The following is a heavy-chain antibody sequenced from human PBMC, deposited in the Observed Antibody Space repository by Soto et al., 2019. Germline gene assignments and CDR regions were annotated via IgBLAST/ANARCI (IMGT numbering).Heavy chain of an antibody. Sequence: ASVKVSCKASGYTFTRYAIHWVRQAPGQGLEWMGWINAGSGSSRYSQNFQGRVTITRDTSASTAYMELNSLVFEDTGVYFCARERAVSANFFDYWGQGTLVTVSS. V-gene: IGHV1-3*01. J-gene: IGHJ4*02. CDR3: ARERAVSANFFDY. CDR1: GYTFTRYA. D-gene: IGHD2-21*02. CDR2: INAGSGSS.